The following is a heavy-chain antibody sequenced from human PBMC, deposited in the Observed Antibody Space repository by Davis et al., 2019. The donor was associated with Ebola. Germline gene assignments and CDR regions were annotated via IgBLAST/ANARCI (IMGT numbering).Heavy chain of an antibody. CDR2: IKQDGSEK. D-gene: IGHD3-16*02. CDR1: GFTFSNYW. Sequence: PGGSLRLSCAASGFTFSNYWMSWVRQAPGKGLEWVANIKQDGSEKYDAASVRGRFTISRDNTKNSLYLQMKSLRVEDTAVYYCARDNRGRPLGYWGQGTLVIVSS. V-gene: IGHV3-7*03. J-gene: IGHJ4*02. CDR3: ARDNRGRPLGY.